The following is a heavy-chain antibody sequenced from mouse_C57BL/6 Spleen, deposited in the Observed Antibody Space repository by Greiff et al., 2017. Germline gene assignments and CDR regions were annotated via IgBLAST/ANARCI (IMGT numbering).Heavy chain of an antibody. CDR1: GYAFTNYL. D-gene: IGHD2-5*01. CDR2: INPGSGGT. CDR3: ARSGYSNSWFAY. J-gene: IGHJ3*01. Sequence: VQLQQSGAELVRPGTSVKVSCKASGYAFTNYLIEWVKQRPGQGLEWIGVINPGSGGTNYNEKFKGKATLTADKSSSTAYMQLSSLTSEDSAVYFCARSGYSNSWFAYWGQGTLVTVSA. V-gene: IGHV1-54*01.